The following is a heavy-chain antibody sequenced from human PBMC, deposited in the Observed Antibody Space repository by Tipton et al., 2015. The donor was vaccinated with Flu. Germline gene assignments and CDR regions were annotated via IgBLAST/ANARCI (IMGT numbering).Heavy chain of an antibody. CDR1: GYSISSGYY. D-gene: IGHD7-27*01. CDR2: IYHSGST. V-gene: IGHV4-38-2*01. J-gene: IGHJ3*02. Sequence: TLSLTCAVSGYSISSGYYWGWIRQPPGKGLEWIGSIYHSGSTYYNPSLKSRVTISVDTSKNQFSLKLSSVTAADTAVYYCGRHPSSLGAFDIWGQGTMVTVSS. CDR3: GRHPSSLGAFDI.